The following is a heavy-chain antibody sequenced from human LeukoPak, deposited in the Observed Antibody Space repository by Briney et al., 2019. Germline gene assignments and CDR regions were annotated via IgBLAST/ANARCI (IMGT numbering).Heavy chain of an antibody. CDR2: ISAYNGNT. J-gene: IGHJ4*02. D-gene: IGHD2-2*01. CDR3: AGPLYCSSTSCPTDRFDY. V-gene: IGHV1-18*01. Sequence: GASVKVSCKASGYTFTSYGISWVRQAPGQGLEWMGWISAYNGNTNYAQKPQGRVTMTTDTSTSTAYMELRSLRSDDTAVYYCAGPLYCSSTSCPTDRFDYWGQGTLVTVSS. CDR1: GYTFTSYG.